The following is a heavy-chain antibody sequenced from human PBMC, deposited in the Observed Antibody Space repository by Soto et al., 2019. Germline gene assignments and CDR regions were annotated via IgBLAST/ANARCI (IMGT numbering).Heavy chain of an antibody. CDR3: ARDGAGYRKYYYYGMDV. Sequence: LTLTCTVSGGSISSGDYYWSWIRQPPGKGLEWIGYIYYSGSTYCNPSLKSRVTISVDTSKNQFSLKLSSVTAADTAVYYCARDGAGYRKYYYYGMDVWGQGTTVTVSS. CDR2: IYYSGST. V-gene: IGHV4-30-4*01. CDR1: GGSISSGDYY. J-gene: IGHJ6*02. D-gene: IGHD5-18*01.